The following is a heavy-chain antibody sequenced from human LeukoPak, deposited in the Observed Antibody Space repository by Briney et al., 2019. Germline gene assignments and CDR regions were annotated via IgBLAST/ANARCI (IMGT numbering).Heavy chain of an antibody. J-gene: IGHJ5*02. CDR1: GGSFSGYY. CDR3: ARASSQYRLLPGGWFDP. V-gene: IGHV4-34*01. Sequence: SETLSLTCAVYGGSFSGYYWSWIRQPPGKGLEWIGEINHSGSTNYNPSLKSRVTISVDTSKNQFSLKLSSVTAADTAVYYCARASSQYRLLPGGWFDPWGQGTLVTVSS. CDR2: INHSGST. D-gene: IGHD2-2*01.